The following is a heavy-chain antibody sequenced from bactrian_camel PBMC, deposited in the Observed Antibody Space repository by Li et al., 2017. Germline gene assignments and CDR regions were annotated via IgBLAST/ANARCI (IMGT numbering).Heavy chain of an antibody. V-gene: IGHV3S1*01. D-gene: IGHD3*01. CDR3: AMSRPDSWCYGWNATRIFDY. Sequence: VQLVESGGGSVEAGGSLKLTCTASRVTYSGYCFGWFRQAAGQGREGVATIDTSGSTSYSASVKGRFTISKVNANHTLYLQMNDLKPEDTAVYYCAMSRPDSWCYGWNATRIFDYWGQGTQVTVS. CDR1: RVTYSGYC. CDR2: IDTSGST. J-gene: IGHJ6*01.